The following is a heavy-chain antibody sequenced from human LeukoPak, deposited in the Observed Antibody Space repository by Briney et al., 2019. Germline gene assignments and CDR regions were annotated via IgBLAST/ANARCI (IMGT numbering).Heavy chain of an antibody. D-gene: IGHD7-27*01. V-gene: IGHV3-53*01. CDR1: GFTVSNSY. CDR3: AKTGGPWD. CDR2: IYRDGST. Sequence: GGSLRLSCAASGFTVSNSYMTWVRQAPGKGLEWVSVIYRDGSTYYADSVKGRFTISGDNSKNTLYLQMNSLRAKDTAVYYCAKTGGPWDWGQGALVTVSS. J-gene: IGHJ4*02.